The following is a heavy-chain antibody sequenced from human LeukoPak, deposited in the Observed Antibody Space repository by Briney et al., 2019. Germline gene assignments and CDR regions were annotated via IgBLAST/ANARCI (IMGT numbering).Heavy chain of an antibody. Sequence: PSETLSLTCTVSGGSISSYYWIWMRQPPGKGLEWIGYIHYSGNTNYNPSLKSRVTISVGTSKNQFSLKLTSVTAADTAVYYCARVGNWNYALVNYYFDYWGQGTLVTVSS. CDR1: GGSISSYY. CDR2: IHYSGNT. CDR3: ARVGNWNYALVNYYFDY. V-gene: IGHV4-59*01. D-gene: IGHD1-20*01. J-gene: IGHJ4*02.